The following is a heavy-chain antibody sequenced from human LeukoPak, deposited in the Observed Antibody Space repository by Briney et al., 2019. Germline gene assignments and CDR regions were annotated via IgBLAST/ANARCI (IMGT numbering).Heavy chain of an antibody. CDR1: GFIFSSQW. J-gene: IGHJ4*02. D-gene: IGHD3-10*01. Sequence: GGSPRLSCAGSGFIFSSQWIHWVRQAPGKGLVWVSRINGDGSSTNYADSVQGRFTISRDNAKNMIHLQMNSLRVEDTAVYYCASPKSGGYFDYWGQGTLVTVSS. V-gene: IGHV3-74*01. CDR2: INGDGSST. CDR3: ASPKSGGYFDY.